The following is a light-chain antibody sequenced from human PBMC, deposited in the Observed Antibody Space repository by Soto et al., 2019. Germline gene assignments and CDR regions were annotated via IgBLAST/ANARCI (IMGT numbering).Light chain of an antibody. CDR2: AAS. CDR1: QAIRNE. Sequence: AIQMTQSPSSLSASIGDRVTLTCRASQAIRNELGWYQQKPGKAPKLLIYAASTLQSGVPSRFTGSGSGTDFTLTINSLQPEDFATYYCLQDDNYPRTFGQGTKVEIK. V-gene: IGKV1-6*02. CDR3: LQDDNYPRT. J-gene: IGKJ1*01.